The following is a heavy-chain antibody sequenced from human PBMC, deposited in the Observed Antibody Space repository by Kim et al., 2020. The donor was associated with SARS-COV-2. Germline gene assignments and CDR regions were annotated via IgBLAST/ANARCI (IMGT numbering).Heavy chain of an antibody. Sequence: RGETSHVDSVKGRFTISRDNAKKSLFLQMNSLRAEDTAIYYCARENWSFDVWGRGTLVTVSS. CDR2: RGET. V-gene: IGHV3-7*03. J-gene: IGHJ2*01. CDR3: ARENWSFDV.